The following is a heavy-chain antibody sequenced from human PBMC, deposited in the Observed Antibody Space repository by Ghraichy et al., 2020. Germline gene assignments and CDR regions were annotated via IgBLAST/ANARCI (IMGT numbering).Heavy chain of an antibody. CDR2: ITHTGST. V-gene: IGHV4-34*01. CDR1: GESFNGYY. J-gene: IGHJ4*02. Sequence: SETPSLTCAVHGESFNGYYWTWIRQPPGKGLEWIGEITHTGSTNYNPSLNRPVTISLDMSKNQFSLKLTSVTAADTAVYYCARGRTWAYYFDYWGQGTLVTVSS. CDR3: ARGRTWAYYFDY. D-gene: IGHD1-14*01.